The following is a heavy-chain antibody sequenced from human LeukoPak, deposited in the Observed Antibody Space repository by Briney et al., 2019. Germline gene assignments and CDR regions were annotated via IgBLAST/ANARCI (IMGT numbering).Heavy chain of an antibody. CDR1: GFTFSTYG. D-gene: IGHD2-15*01. V-gene: IGHV3-30*03. Sequence: GRSLRLSCAAYGFTFSTYGIHWVRQAPGKGLEWVGLLSSGGINKHYADSVKGRFIISRDNSMNTLYLQMNSLGVEDTAVYYCARDHAGSGRAFDYWGQGTLVTVSS. CDR3: ARDHAGSGRAFDY. CDR2: LSSGGINK. J-gene: IGHJ4*02.